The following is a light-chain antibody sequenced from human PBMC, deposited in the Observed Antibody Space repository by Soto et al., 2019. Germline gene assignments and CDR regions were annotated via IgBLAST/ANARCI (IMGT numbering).Light chain of an antibody. J-gene: IGLJ1*01. CDR3: CSFVVSHTFV. CDR1: SSDVGSYNS. V-gene: IGLV2-23*02. CDR2: DVT. Sequence: QSALTQPASVSGSPGQSITISCTGTSSDVGSYNSVSWYQQYPGKAPKLMIYDVTKRPSGVSDRFSGSKSGNTASLTISGLQAEDEADYYCCSFVVSHTFVFGSGTKLTVL.